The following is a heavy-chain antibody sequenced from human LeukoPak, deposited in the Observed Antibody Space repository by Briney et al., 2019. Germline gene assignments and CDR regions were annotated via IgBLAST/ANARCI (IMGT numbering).Heavy chain of an antibody. Sequence: HRASVKVSCRASGFPFTTYGINWVRRAPGQGLEWMGWINTDNGDTNYAQKFQGRVTMTTDTSTSTVYIELRSLTSDDTAAYYCAREWWGYDVLTGDNWFDPWGQGTLVTVSS. J-gene: IGHJ5*02. V-gene: IGHV1-18*01. D-gene: IGHD3-9*01. CDR1: GFPFTTYG. CDR2: INTDNGDT. CDR3: AREWWGYDVLTGDNWFDP.